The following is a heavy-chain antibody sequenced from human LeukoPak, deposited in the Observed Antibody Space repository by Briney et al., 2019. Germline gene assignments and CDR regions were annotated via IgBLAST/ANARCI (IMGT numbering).Heavy chain of an antibody. CDR1: GFTFSSYA. CDR3: AKALSTVTTSGYLDY. J-gene: IGHJ4*02. V-gene: IGHV3-23*01. CDR2: ISGSGGST. D-gene: IGHD4-17*01. Sequence: GGSLSLSGAASGFTFSSYAMSWVRQAPGKGLEWVSAISGSGGSTYYADSVKGRFTISRDNSKNTLYLQMNSLRAEDTAVYYCAKALSTVTTSGYLDYWRQGTLVTVSS.